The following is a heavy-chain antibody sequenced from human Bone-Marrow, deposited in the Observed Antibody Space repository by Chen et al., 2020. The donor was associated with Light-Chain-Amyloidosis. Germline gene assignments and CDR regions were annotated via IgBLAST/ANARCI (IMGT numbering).Heavy chain of an antibody. D-gene: IGHD5-12*01. CDR1: GYTFPNYW. J-gene: IGHJ4*02. CDR2: IYPDDSDA. Sequence: EVQLEQSGPEVKKPGESLKIYCKGSGYTFPNYWIGWVRQMPGKGLEWMGVIYPDDSDASYSPSFEGQVTISADKSITTAYLQWRSLKASDTAMYYCARRRDGYNFDYWGQGTLVTVSS. CDR3: ARRRDGYNFDY. V-gene: IGHV5-51*01.